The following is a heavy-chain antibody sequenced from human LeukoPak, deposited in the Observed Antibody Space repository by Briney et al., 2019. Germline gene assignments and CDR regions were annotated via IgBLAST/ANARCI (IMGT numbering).Heavy chain of an antibody. Sequence: SETLSLTCTVSGGSISSSGYYWGWIRQPPGKGLEWIGSMYYSGSTYHNPSLKSRVTISVDTSKNQFSLKLSSVTPADTAVYYCARDVAVAGQTESFDYWGQGTLVTVSS. V-gene: IGHV4-39*07. D-gene: IGHD6-19*01. CDR1: GGSISSSGYY. CDR3: ARDVAVAGQTESFDY. CDR2: MYYSGST. J-gene: IGHJ4*02.